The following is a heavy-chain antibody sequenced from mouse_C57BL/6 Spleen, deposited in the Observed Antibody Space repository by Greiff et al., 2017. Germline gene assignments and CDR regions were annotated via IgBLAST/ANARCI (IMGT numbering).Heavy chain of an antibody. V-gene: IGHV1-80*01. J-gene: IGHJ4*01. D-gene: IGHD2-4*01. CDR3: AREGYDYDTHYYAMDY. CDR2: IYPGDGDT. CDR1: GYAFSSYW. Sequence: QVHVKQSGAELVKPGASVKISCKASGYAFSSYWMNWVKQRPGKGLEWIGQIYPGDGDTNYNGKFKGKATLTADKSSSTAYMQRSSLTSEDSAVYVCAREGYDYDTHYYAMDYWGQGTSVTVAS.